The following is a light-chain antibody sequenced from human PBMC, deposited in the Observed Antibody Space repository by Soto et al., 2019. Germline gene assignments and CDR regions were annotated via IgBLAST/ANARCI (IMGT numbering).Light chain of an antibody. V-gene: IGLV1-40*01. CDR2: ANN. CDR1: SSNIGAGYD. CDR3: SSYTAGGTI. J-gene: IGLJ1*01. Sequence: QSVLTQPPSVSGAPGQRVTISCTGSSSNIGAGYDVHWYQHLPGTAPKLLIYANNNRPSGVPDRFSGSKSDTSASLAITGLQAEDEADYYCSSYTAGGTIFGTGTKVTVL.